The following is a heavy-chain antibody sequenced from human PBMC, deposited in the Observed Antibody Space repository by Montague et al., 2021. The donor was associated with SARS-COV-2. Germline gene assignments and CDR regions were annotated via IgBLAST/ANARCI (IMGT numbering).Heavy chain of an antibody. CDR2: IDWDDDK. D-gene: IGHD3-9*01. CDR3: ARSYYDILTAYYTPFDY. V-gene: IGHV2-70*04. J-gene: IGHJ4*02. CDR1: GFSLSTSGMR. Sequence: PALVTPTPTLTLTCTFSGFSLSTSGMRASWIRQPPGKALEWLARIDWDDDKFYSTSLKTRLTISKDTSKNQVVLTMTNMDPVDTATYYCARSYYDILTAYYTPFDYWGQGTLVTVSS.